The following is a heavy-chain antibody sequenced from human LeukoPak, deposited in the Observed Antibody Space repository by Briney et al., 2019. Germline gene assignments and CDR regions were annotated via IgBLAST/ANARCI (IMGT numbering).Heavy chain of an antibody. CDR3: TTAFTMDGLYYFDY. V-gene: IGHV3-15*01. J-gene: IGHJ4*02. CDR2: IKSKTDGGTT. CDR1: GFTFSNAW. Sequence: GGSLRLSCAASGFTFSNAWMSWVRQAPGKGLEWVGRIKSKTDGGTTDYAAPVEGRFTISRDDSKNTLYLQMNSLKTEDTAVYYCTTAFTMDGLYYFDYWGQGTLVTVSS. D-gene: IGHD3-10*01.